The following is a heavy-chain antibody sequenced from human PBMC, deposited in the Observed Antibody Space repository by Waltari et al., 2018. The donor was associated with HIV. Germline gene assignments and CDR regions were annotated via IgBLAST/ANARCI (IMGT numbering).Heavy chain of an antibody. V-gene: IGHV3-7*01. J-gene: IGHJ4*02. CDR2: IKQDGSEK. D-gene: IGHD2-15*01. CDR1: GFTFSSYW. Sequence: EVQMVESGGGLVKRGGSMRLSCAASGFTFSSYWMTWIRQAPGKGLEWVANIKQDGSEKYYADSVKGRFTISRDNAKNSLYLQMNSLRAEDTAVYYCASLYCSGGSCYDYWGQGTLVTVSS. CDR3: ASLYCSGGSCYDY.